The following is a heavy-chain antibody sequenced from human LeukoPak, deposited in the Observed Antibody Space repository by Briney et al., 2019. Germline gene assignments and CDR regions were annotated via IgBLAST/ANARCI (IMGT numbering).Heavy chain of an antibody. CDR3: ARVEFYDYVWGSYRYTDGTTGFDY. CDR2: ISACNGNT. Sequence: ASVKVSCKASGYTFTSYGISWVRQAPGQGLEWMGWISACNGNTNYAQKLQGRVTMTTDTSTSTAYMELRSLRSDDTAVYYCARVEFYDYVWGSYRYTDGTTGFDYWGQGTLVTVSS. J-gene: IGHJ4*02. V-gene: IGHV1-18*01. D-gene: IGHD3-16*02. CDR1: GYTFTSYG.